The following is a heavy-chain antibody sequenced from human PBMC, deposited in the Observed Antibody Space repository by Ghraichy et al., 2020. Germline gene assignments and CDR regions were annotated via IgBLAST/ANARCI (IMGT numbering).Heavy chain of an antibody. CDR2: ITRSGGST. CDR1: GFSFSSYA. CDR3: ARATGYSYGKTALDY. D-gene: IGHD5-18*01. J-gene: IGHJ4*02. V-gene: IGHV3-23*01. Sequence: GGSLRLSCAASGFSFSSYAMSWVRQAPGKGLDWVSGITRSGGSTYSADSVKGRFTISRDNSKNMAYLQMNSLRAEDTAVYYCARATGYSYGKTALDYWGQGTLVTVSS.